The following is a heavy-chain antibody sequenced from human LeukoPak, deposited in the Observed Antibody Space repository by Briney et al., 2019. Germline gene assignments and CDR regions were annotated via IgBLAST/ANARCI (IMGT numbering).Heavy chain of an antibody. V-gene: IGHV4-59*08. Sequence: SETLSLTCTVSGGSISSNHWSWIRQSPGKGLEWTAYISYSGSTNYNPSLKSRVTMSVDTSKNQFSLKVSSVAAADTAVYYCARHGGSWTFDYWGQGTLVTVSS. CDR3: ARHGGSWTFDY. J-gene: IGHJ4*02. D-gene: IGHD1-26*01. CDR2: ISYSGST. CDR1: GGSISSNH.